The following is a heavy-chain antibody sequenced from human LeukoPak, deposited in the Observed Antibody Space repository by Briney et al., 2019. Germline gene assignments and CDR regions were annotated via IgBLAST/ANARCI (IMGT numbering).Heavy chain of an antibody. D-gene: IGHD2-8*02. CDR2: ISYDGSNK. CDR3: ARLGHCTGGSCYQYYYMDV. V-gene: IGHV3-30*04. CDR1: GFTFSSYA. J-gene: IGHJ6*03. Sequence: GGSLRLSCAASGFTFSSYAMHWVRQAPGKGLEWVAVISYDGSNKYYADSVKGRFTISRDNSKNTLYLQMNSLRAEDTAVYYCARLGHCTGGSCYQYYYMDVWGKGTMVTISS.